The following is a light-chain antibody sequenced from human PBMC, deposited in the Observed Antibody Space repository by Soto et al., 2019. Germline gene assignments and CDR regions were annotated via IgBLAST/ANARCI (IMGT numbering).Light chain of an antibody. Sequence: EIVLTQSPGTLSLSPGERATLSCRASQSVSSSYLAWYQHKPGQAPRLLIYGASSMATGIPDRFSGSGSGTDFTLTISRLEPEDFAVYYCQQYGSFPHTFGQGTKLEIK. CDR2: GAS. V-gene: IGKV3-20*01. J-gene: IGKJ2*01. CDR3: QQYGSFPHT. CDR1: QSVSSSY.